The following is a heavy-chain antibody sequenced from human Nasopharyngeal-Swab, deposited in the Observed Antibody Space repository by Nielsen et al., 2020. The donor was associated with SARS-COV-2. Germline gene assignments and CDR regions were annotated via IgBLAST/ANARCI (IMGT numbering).Heavy chain of an antibody. J-gene: IGHJ4*02. Sequence: GESLKISCQGSGYSFTNYWIGWVRQMPGKGLEWMGIIYPGDSDTRYSPSFQGQVTISADKSISTAYLQWSSLKASDTAMYYCARTYMTTITTYYFDYWGQGTLVTVSS. CDR3: ARTYMTTITTYYFDY. V-gene: IGHV5-51*01. CDR2: IYPGDSDT. D-gene: IGHD4-11*01. CDR1: GYSFTNYW.